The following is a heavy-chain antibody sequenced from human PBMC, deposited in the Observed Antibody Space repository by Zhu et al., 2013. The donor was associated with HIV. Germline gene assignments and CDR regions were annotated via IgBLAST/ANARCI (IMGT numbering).Heavy chain of an antibody. CDR3: AAGTSGSYYYGMDV. Sequence: QLVQSGPEVKKPGTSVKVSCKASGFTFTSSAVQWVRQARGQRLEWIGWIVVGSGNTNYAQKFQERVTITRDMSTSTAYMELSSPRSEDTAVYYCAAGTSGSYYYGMDVWGQGTTVTVSS. D-gene: IGHD1-26*01. CDR2: IVVGSGNT. J-gene: IGHJ6*02. V-gene: IGHV1-58*01. CDR1: GFTFTSSA.